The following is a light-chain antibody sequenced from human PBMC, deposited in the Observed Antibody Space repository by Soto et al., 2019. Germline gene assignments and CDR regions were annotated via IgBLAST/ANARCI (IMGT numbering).Light chain of an antibody. J-gene: IGKJ2*01. CDR3: QQQGT. CDR2: AAS. V-gene: IGKV3-20*01. Sequence: EIVLTQFPATLSLSPGERATLSCRPSQSLSSSYLVWYQQKPGQAPRLLIYAASRRATGIPDRFSGSGSAKEYTLTISGLEPEYAAVYYCQQQGTCDQGTKLEIK. CDR1: QSLSSSY.